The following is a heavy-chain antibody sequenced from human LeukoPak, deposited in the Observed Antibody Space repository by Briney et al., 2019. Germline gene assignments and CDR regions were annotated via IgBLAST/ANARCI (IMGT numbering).Heavy chain of an antibody. D-gene: IGHD6-6*01. J-gene: IGHJ4*02. CDR2: IYKGGST. CDR3: ATSIAALYYFDY. Sequence: GGSLRLSCAASGFVVSSNYMSWVRQAPGKGLEWVSIIYKGGSTQYGDPVRGRFTISRDSSKNTLYLQMNSLRAEDTAVYYCATSIAALYYFDYWGQGTLVTVSS. V-gene: IGHV3-53*05. CDR1: GFVVSSNY.